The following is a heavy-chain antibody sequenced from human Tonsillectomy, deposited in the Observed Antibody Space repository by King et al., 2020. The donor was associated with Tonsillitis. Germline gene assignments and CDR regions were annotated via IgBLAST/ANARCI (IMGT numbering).Heavy chain of an antibody. CDR1: GDTFTGHF. CDR2: INPNSGDT. Sequence: QLVQSGAELRKPGASVSVSCRTSGDTFTGHFVHWVRQAPGQGLEWMGWINPNSGDTLYAQKFQGRVTMSGDVSITTAYMGLSSLRPDDTAVYYCATNALASDTSAYRDFRHWGQGTLVTVSS. V-gene: IGHV1-2*02. CDR3: ATNALASDTSAYRDFRH. J-gene: IGHJ1*01. D-gene: IGHD3-22*01.